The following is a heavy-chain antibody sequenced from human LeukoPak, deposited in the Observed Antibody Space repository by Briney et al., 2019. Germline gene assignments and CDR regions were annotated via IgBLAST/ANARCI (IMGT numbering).Heavy chain of an antibody. CDR2: ISGSGGST. CDR1: GFTFSSYA. J-gene: IGHJ5*02. D-gene: IGHD3-16*02. V-gene: IGHV3-23*01. Sequence: GGSLRLSCAASGFTFSSYAMSWVRQAPGKGLEWVSAISGSGGSTYYADSVKGRFTISRDNSKNTLYLQMNSLRAEDTAVYYCGKGLSSSDWFDPWGQGTLVTVSS. CDR3: GKGLSSSDWFDP.